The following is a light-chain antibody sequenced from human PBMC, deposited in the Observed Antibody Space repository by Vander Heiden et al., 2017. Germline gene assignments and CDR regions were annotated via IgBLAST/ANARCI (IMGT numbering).Light chain of an antibody. V-gene: IGKV1-9*01. CDR2: AAS. CDR1: QGISNY. Sequence: TQVTHSPSSLSASVGDRVTITCRASQGISNYLAWYQQKPGKAPNLLIYAASTLQPGVPSRFSGSGSGTDFTRTISSLLPEAFATYCCLQLNSWPLTFGGGTKAETK. J-gene: IGKJ4*01. CDR3: LQLNSWPLT.